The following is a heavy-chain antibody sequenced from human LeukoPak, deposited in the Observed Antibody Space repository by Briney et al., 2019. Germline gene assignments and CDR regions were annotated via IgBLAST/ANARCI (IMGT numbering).Heavy chain of an antibody. CDR1: GFTFSSYA. V-gene: IGHV3-23*01. CDR2: ISGSGGGT. CDR3: AKGAYYYDRTGAFDI. D-gene: IGHD3-22*01. Sequence: PGGSLRLSCAASGFTFSSYAMSWVRQAPGKGLEWVSMISGSGGGTYYADSVKGRFTISRDNSKNTLYLQMNSLRAEDTAVYYCAKGAYYYDRTGAFDIWGQGTMVTVSS. J-gene: IGHJ3*02.